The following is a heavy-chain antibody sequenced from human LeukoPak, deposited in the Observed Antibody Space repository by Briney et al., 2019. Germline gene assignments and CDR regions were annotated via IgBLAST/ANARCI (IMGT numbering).Heavy chain of an antibody. CDR2: IYSGGNT. CDR1: GISVSNDY. D-gene: IGHD3-22*01. Sequence: GGSMRLSCAAYGISVSNDYMSWVRQAPGKGLEWVSLIYSGGNTYYTDSVKGRFTISRDNPKNTVFLQMGSLRGEDTAVYYCARCYYDGSGFYYYFDYWGQGTLVTVSS. CDR3: ARCYYDGSGFYYYFDY. V-gene: IGHV3-53*01. J-gene: IGHJ4*02.